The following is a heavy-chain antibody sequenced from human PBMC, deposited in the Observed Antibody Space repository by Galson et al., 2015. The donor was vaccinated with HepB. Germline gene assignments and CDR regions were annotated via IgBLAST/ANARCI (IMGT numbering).Heavy chain of an antibody. V-gene: IGHV3-33*01. J-gene: IGHJ3*02. Sequence: SLRLSCAASGFTFSDYGMHWVRQAPGKGLEWVGVIWYDGSNKYYSDSVKDRFTISRAKSKDRMHLEMNSLRAEDTAVYYCVREQYGDDDAFDIWGQGTMVTVSS. CDR2: IWYDGSNK. CDR3: VREQYGDDDAFDI. D-gene: IGHD4-17*01. CDR1: GFTFSDYG.